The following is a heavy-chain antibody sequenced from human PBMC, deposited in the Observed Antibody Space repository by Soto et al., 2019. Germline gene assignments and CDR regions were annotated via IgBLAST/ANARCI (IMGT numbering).Heavy chain of an antibody. Sequence: QVHLQESGPGLVKPSGTLSLTCTVSNASISSRKWWTWVRQTPGKGLEWIGEIYHSGSINHNPTPKYRVTMSVDKSKNQFSLKMTSVTAADTGVYYCASKFGELLADAFDIWGQGTVVTVSS. D-gene: IGHD3-10*01. V-gene: IGHV4-4*02. CDR3: ASKFGELLADAFDI. J-gene: IGHJ3*02. CDR2: IYHSGSI. CDR1: NASISSRKW.